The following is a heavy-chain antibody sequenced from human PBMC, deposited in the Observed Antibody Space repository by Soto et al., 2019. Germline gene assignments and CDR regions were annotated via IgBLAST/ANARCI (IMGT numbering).Heavy chain of an antibody. CDR3: ARSIRGPRRFNGMDV. D-gene: IGHD1-20*01. CDR2: IERDDDDK. CDR1: GFSLTSPGMC. V-gene: IGHV2-70*13. J-gene: IGHJ6*02. Sequence: SGPTLVNPTETLTLTCTFSGFSLTSPGMCVSWIRQSPGKALEWLALIERDDDDKYYSTSLKTRLTISKDTRKNQVVLTMANMEPADTATYYCARSIRGPRRFNGMDVWGQGTTVTV.